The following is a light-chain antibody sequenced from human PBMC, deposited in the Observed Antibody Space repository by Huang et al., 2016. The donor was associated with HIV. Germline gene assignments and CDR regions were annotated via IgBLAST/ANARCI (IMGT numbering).Light chain of an antibody. CDR2: GAS. CDR3: QQYNNWPWT. CDR1: KSVSSN. V-gene: IGKV3-15*01. J-gene: IGKJ1*01. Sequence: EKVMTQSPATLSVSPGERATLSCRASKSVSSNLAWYQQKPGQAPRLLMYGASTRATGIPARFSGSGSGAEFTLTISIRQSEDFAVYYCQQYNNWPWTFGQGTKVEIK.